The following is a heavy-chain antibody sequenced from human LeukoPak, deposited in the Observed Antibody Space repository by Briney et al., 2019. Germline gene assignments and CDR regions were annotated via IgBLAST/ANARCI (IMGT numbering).Heavy chain of an antibody. CDR1: GFTFSSYW. CDR3: AKDFIAMSDWEPLGY. CDR2: IKQDGSEK. J-gene: IGHJ4*02. Sequence: GALRLSCAASGFTFSSYWMSWVRQAPGKGLEWVANIKQDGSEKYYVDSVKGRFTISRDNAKNSLYLQMNSLRAEDTAVYYCAKDFIAMSDWEPLGYWGQGILVTVSS. D-gene: IGHD1-26*01. V-gene: IGHV3-7*01.